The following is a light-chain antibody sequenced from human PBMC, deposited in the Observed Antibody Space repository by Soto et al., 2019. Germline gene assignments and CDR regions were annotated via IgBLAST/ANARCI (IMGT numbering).Light chain of an antibody. J-gene: IGKJ1*01. CDR3: QQYNNWWT. Sequence: EIVMTQSPATLSVSPGERVTLSCRASQSVSSNLAWYQKKPGQAPRLLIYGASTRATGIPTRFSGSASGTEFTLSISSLQSEDFAVYYCQQYNNWWTFGQGTRVEIK. V-gene: IGKV3-15*01. CDR1: QSVSSN. CDR2: GAS.